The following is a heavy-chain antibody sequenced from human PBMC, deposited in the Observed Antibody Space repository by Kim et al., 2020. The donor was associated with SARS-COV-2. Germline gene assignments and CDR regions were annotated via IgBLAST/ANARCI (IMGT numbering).Heavy chain of an antibody. Sequence: GGSLRLSCPASGFTFNRYAMHWVRQAPGKGLEWVAVISYDGRNQYYADSVKGRFTISRDNSENTLYLQVNSLRADDTAIYYCAKEFSYTSRWSGFDPWGQGTLVTVSS. V-gene: IGHV3-30*18. CDR1: GFTFNRYA. D-gene: IGHD2-15*01. CDR3: AKEFSYTSRWSGFDP. J-gene: IGHJ5*02. CDR2: ISYDGRNQ.